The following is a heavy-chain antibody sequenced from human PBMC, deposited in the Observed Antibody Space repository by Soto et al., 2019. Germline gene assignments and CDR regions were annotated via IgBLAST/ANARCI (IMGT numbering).Heavy chain of an antibody. V-gene: IGHV3-7*03. J-gene: IGHJ6*02. CDR3: ARPPHGMDV. Sequence: GGSLRLSCVASGFTLSSFWMTWVRQAPGKGLEWVASIKQDGSETYYVDSVKGRFTISRDNPKNTLYLQMDSLRVGDTGVYYCARPPHGMDVWGQGTTVTVSS. CDR1: GFTLSSFW. CDR2: IKQDGSET.